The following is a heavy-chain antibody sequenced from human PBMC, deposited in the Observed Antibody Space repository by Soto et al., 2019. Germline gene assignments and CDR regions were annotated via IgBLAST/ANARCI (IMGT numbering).Heavy chain of an antibody. D-gene: IGHD2-15*01. V-gene: IGHV3-33*01. CDR3: ARGLGYCSGGSCYSGSNWFDP. J-gene: IGHJ5*02. CDR2: IWYDGSNK. CDR1: GFTFSSYG. Sequence: ESGGGVVQPGRSLRLSCAASGFTFSSYGMHWVRQAPGKGLEWVAVIWYDGSNKYYADSVKGRFTISRDNSKNTLYLQMNSLRAEDTAVYYCARGLGYCSGGSCYSGSNWFDPWGQGTLVTVSS.